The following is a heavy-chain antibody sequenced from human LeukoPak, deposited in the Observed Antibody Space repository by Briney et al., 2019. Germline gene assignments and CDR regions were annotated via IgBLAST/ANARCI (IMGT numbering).Heavy chain of an antibody. J-gene: IGHJ3*02. Sequence: GGSLRLSCAASGFTFSSYAMHWVRQAPGKGLEWVAVISYGGSNKYYADSVKGRFTISRDNSKNTLYLQMNSLRAEDTAVYYCARGPFTPPYGDAFDIWGQGTMVTVSS. D-gene: IGHD4-17*01. CDR1: GFTFSSYA. CDR3: ARGPFTPPYGDAFDI. V-gene: IGHV3-30*14. CDR2: ISYGGSNK.